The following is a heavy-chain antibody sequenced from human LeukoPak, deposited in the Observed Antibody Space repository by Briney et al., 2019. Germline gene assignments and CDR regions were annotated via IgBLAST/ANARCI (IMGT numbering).Heavy chain of an antibody. D-gene: IGHD3-3*01. CDR2: IYYSGST. Sequence: SETLSLTCTVSGGSISSGDYYWSWIRQPPGKGLEWIGYIYYSGSTYYNPSLKSRVTISVDTSKNQFSLKQSSVTAADTAVYYCARAPLRITIFGVGKAPFDPWGQGTLVTVSS. J-gene: IGHJ5*02. CDR1: GGSISSGDYY. CDR3: ARAPLRITIFGVGKAPFDP. V-gene: IGHV4-30-4*08.